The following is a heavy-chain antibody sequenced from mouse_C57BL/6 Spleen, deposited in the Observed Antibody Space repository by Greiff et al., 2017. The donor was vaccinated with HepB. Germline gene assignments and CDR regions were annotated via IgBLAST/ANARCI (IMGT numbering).Heavy chain of an antibody. Sequence: VQLQQSGTELVKSGASVKLSCKASGYTFTSYWMHWVKQRPGQGLEWIGNINPSNGGTNYNEKFKGKATLTVDKSSSTAYMQLSSLTSEDSAVYYCASRGLRHGGYFDVWGTGTTVTVSS. J-gene: IGHJ1*03. V-gene: IGHV1-53*01. CDR3: ASRGLRHGGYFDV. D-gene: IGHD2-4*01. CDR2: INPSNGGT. CDR1: GYTFTSYW.